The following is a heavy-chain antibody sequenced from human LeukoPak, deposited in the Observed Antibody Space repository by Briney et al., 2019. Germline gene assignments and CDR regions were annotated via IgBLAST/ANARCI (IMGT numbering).Heavy chain of an antibody. CDR2: TKNKANSYTT. V-gene: IGHV3-72*01. CDR3: ARGSSGVTISSYGMDV. Sequence: GGSLRLSCAASGFTFSDHYMDWVRQAPGKRLEWVGRTKNKANSYTTQYAASVKGRFTISRDDSKNSLYLQMNSLKTEDTAVYYCARGSSGVTISSYGMDVWGKGTTVTVSS. CDR1: GFTFSDHY. D-gene: IGHD3-9*01. J-gene: IGHJ6*04.